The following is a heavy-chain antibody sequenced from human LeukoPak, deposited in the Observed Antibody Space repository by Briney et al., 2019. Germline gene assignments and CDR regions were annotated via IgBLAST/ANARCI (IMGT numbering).Heavy chain of an antibody. CDR1: GFTFDDYV. D-gene: IGHD2-2*01. J-gene: IGHJ6*02. CDR2: ISRNSANI. Sequence: GRSLRLSCAASGFTFDDYVMHWVRQAPGRGLEWVSGISRNSANIGYADSVKGRFTISRDNAKNSLYLQMSSLRTEDTALYYCARDFCTGCNYYFYGMDVWGRGTTVTVSS. V-gene: IGHV3-9*01. CDR3: ARDFCTGCNYYFYGMDV.